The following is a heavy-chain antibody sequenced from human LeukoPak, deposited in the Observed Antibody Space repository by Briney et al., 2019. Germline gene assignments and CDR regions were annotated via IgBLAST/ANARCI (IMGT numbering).Heavy chain of an antibody. D-gene: IGHD6-13*01. J-gene: IGHJ4*02. CDR1: GFTFSSYA. Sequence: GGSLRLSCAASGFTFSSYAMSWVRQAPGKGLEWVSAISGSGGSTYYADPVKGRFTISRDNSKNTLYLQMNSLRAEDTAVYYCAKDIAAAGTFDYWGQGTLVTVSS. V-gene: IGHV3-23*01. CDR2: ISGSGGST. CDR3: AKDIAAAGTFDY.